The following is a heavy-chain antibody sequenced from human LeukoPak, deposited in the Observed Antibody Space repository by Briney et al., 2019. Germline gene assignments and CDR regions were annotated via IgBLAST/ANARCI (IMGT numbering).Heavy chain of an antibody. Sequence: PGGSLRLSCAASGFTFSSYEMNWVRQAPGKGLEWVSYISGSGSNIYYADSVKGRFTISRDNAKNSLYLQMNSLRAEDTAVYYCARDRETTWNPRVGAFDIWGQGTMVTVSS. D-gene: IGHD1-1*01. V-gene: IGHV3-48*03. CDR3: ARDRETTWNPRVGAFDI. J-gene: IGHJ3*02. CDR1: GFTFSSYE. CDR2: ISGSGSNI.